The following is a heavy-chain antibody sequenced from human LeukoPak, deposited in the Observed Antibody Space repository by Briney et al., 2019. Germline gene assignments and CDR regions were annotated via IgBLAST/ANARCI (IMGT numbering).Heavy chain of an antibody. CDR3: ARDRYYYGSGRYPYMDV. Sequence: SETLSLTCTVSGGSISSYYWSWIRQPAGKGLEWIGRIHTSGSTNYNPSLKSRVTMSVDTSKNQFSLKLSSVTAVDTAVYYCARDRYYYGSGRYPYMDVWGKGTTVTIS. D-gene: IGHD3-10*01. J-gene: IGHJ6*03. V-gene: IGHV4-4*07. CDR2: IHTSGST. CDR1: GGSISSYY.